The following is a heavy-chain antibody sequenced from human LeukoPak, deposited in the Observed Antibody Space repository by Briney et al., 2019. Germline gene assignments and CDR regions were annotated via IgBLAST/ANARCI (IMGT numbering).Heavy chain of an antibody. Sequence: ASVKVSCKASGYTFTSYGISWVRQAPGQGLEWMGWSSAYNGNTNYAQKLQGRVTMTTDTSTSTAYMELRSLRSDDTAVYYCARDSRVDSSGYYYYYYYYGMDVWGQGTTVTVSS. V-gene: IGHV1-18*01. CDR1: GYTFTSYG. D-gene: IGHD3-22*01. CDR2: SSAYNGNT. CDR3: ARDSRVDSSGYYYYYYYYGMDV. J-gene: IGHJ6*02.